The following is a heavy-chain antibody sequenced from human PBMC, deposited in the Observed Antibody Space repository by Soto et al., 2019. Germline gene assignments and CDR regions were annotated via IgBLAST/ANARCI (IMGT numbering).Heavy chain of an antibody. CDR2: INAGNGNT. Sequence: QVPLVQSGAEVKKPGASVKVSCKASGYTFTSYAMHWVRQAPGQRLEWMGWINAGNGNTKYSQKFQGRVTITRDTSASTAYMELSSLRSEDTAVYYCARDRCSSTSCYLFHWFDPWGQGTLVTVSS. D-gene: IGHD2-2*01. V-gene: IGHV1-3*01. J-gene: IGHJ5*02. CDR3: ARDRCSSTSCYLFHWFDP. CDR1: GYTFTSYA.